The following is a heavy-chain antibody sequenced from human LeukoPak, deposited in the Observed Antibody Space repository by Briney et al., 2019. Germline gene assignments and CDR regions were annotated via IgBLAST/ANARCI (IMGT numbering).Heavy chain of an antibody. V-gene: IGHV3-30-3*01. CDR1: GFTVSSNY. CDR3: ARERDHDYSNYPYYFDY. CDR2: ISYDGSNK. D-gene: IGHD4-11*01. Sequence: GGSLRLSCAASGFTVSSNYMSWVRQAPGKGLEWVAVISYDGSNKYYADSVKGRFTISRDNAKNSLYLQMNSLRAEDTAVYYCARERDHDYSNYPYYFDYWGQGTLVTVSS. J-gene: IGHJ4*02.